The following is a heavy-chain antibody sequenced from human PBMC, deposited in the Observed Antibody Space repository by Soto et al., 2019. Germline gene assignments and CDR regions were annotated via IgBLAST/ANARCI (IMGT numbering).Heavy chain of an antibody. CDR1: GFNFITFS. V-gene: IGHV3-21*01. Sequence: DVQLVESGGGLVKPGGSLRLSCAASGFNFITFSMNWVRQAPGKGLEWVSSISASSSSIYYAESVKGRFTVSRDNAKNALYLQMNSLTAEDTALYYCVIDDYNRDAFDIWGQGTTVNVSS. CDR2: ISASSSSI. D-gene: IGHD4-17*01. J-gene: IGHJ3*02. CDR3: VIDDYNRDAFDI.